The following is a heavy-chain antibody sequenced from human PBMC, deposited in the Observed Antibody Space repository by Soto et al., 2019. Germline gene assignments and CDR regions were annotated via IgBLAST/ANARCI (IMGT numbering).Heavy chain of an antibody. D-gene: IGHD4-17*01. CDR1: GGTFNSDA. CDR2: IIPIFRTP. Sequence: QVQLVQSGAEVKKPGSSVKVSCKALGGTFNSDAISWVRQAPGQGPDLMGGIIPIFRTPNYAQKFRGRDTITADESTSTAYLEAYYLTPDDTAVYCCARGEDYVNSFDPWGQGPLVTVS. CDR3: ARGEDYVNSFDP. J-gene: IGHJ5*02. V-gene: IGHV1-69*01.